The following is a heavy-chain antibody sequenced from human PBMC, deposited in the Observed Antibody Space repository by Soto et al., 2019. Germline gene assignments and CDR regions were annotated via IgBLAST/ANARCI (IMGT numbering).Heavy chain of an antibody. J-gene: IGHJ6*02. Sequence: QVQLVESGGGLVKPGGSPRLSCVASGLTFSDCYMNWIRQAPGKGLEWVSYISSSGSSINYAGSVKGRFTISRDNAKNSLYLQMNSLRAEDTAMYYCARVRFGEWGYAMDVWGQGTTVTVSS. CDR3: ARVRFGEWGYAMDV. CDR2: ISSSGSSI. CDR1: GLTFSDCY. D-gene: IGHD3-10*01. V-gene: IGHV3-11*01.